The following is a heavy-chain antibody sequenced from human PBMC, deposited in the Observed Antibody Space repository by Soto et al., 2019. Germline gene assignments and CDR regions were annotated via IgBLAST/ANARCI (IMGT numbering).Heavy chain of an antibody. CDR2: INPSGGST. J-gene: IGHJ6*02. Sequence: GASVKVSCKASGYTFTSYYMHWVRQAPGQGLEWMGIINPSGGSTSYAQKFHGRVTMTRDTSTSTVYMELSSLRSEDTAVYYCARRPYDFWSGYPGYYYGMDVWGQGTTVTVSS. CDR1: GYTFTSYY. V-gene: IGHV1-46*01. D-gene: IGHD3-3*01. CDR3: ARRPYDFWSGYPGYYYGMDV.